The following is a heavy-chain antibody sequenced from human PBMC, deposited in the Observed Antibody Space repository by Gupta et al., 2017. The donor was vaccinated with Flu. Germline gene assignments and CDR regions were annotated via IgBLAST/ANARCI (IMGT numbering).Heavy chain of an antibody. CDR3: ARVGRRGPYHGMDV. Sequence: QVQLQQWGAGLLKPSETLSLTCSVYGGSFSGYYWSWIRQPPGKGLEWIGEINHSGSTNYNPSLKSRVTISVDTSKNQFSLKLSSVTAADTAVYYCARVGRRGPYHGMDVWGQGTTVTVSS. CDR1: GGSFSGYY. V-gene: IGHV4-34*01. CDR2: INHSGST. D-gene: IGHD1-26*01. J-gene: IGHJ6*02.